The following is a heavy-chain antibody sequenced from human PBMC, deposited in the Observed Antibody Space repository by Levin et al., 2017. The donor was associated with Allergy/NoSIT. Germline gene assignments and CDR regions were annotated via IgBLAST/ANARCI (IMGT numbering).Heavy chain of an antibody. CDR2: ITSNGDRT. CDR3: ARGRGYSTPYFDY. V-gene: IGHV3-64*02. Sequence: GGSLRLCCAASGFTFSSYAMHWVRQAPGKGLEYVSAITSNGDRTYYADSVKARFTISRDNSKNTLYLQMGSLRAEDMAVYYCARGRGYSTPYFDYWGQGTLVTVSS. J-gene: IGHJ4*02. CDR1: GFTFSSYA. D-gene: IGHD2-15*01.